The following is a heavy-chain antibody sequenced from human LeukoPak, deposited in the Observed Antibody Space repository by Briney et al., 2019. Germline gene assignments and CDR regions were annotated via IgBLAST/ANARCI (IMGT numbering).Heavy chain of an antibody. V-gene: IGHV3-21*01. CDR3: ARDKDYGDKRLLDY. CDR2: ISSGSSYI. CDR1: GFTFSSYS. Sequence: NPEGSLRLSCAASGFTFSSYSMNWVRQAPGKGLEWVSSISSGSSYIYYADSVKGRFTISRDNAKNSLYLQMNSLRAEDTAVYYCARDKDYGDKRLLDYWGQGTLVTVSS. J-gene: IGHJ4*02. D-gene: IGHD4-23*01.